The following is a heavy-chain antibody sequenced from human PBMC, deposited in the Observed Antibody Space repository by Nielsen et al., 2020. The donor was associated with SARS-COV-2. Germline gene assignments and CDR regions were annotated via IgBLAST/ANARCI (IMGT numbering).Heavy chain of an antibody. CDR1: GYTFTSYG. CDR3: ARDREDIVVVVAASVRFDP. CDR2: INPNSGGT. V-gene: IGHV1-2*02. Sequence: ASVKVSCKTSGYTFTSYGVSWVRQAPGQGLEWMGWINPNSGGTNYAQKFQGRVTMTRDTSISTAYMELSRLRSDDTAVYYCARDREDIVVVVAASVRFDPRGQGTLVTVSS. J-gene: IGHJ5*02. D-gene: IGHD2-15*01.